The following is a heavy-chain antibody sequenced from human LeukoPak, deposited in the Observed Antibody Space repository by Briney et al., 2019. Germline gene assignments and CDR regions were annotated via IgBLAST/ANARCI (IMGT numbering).Heavy chain of an antibody. Sequence: ASVKVSCKASGYTFTSYGISWVRQAPGQGLEWMGWISTYNGNTNYAQKLQGRVTMTTDTSTSTAYMEMRSLGSDDTAVYYCARDYSSGWPNFDYWGQGTLVTVSS. CDR3: ARDYSSGWPNFDY. V-gene: IGHV1-18*01. CDR2: ISTYNGNT. D-gene: IGHD6-19*01. J-gene: IGHJ4*02. CDR1: GYTFTSYG.